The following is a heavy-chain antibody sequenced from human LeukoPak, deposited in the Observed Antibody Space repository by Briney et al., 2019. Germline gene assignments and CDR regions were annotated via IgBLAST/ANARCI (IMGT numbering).Heavy chain of an antibody. J-gene: IGHJ4*02. CDR1: GGLISSSPYY. D-gene: IGHD6-19*01. CDR2: IYYSGST. Sequence: PSETLSLTCSVSGGLISSSPYYWGWIRQSPGKGLEWIGNIYYSGSTHYNPSLKSRLTISVDTSKNLFSLKLTSVTAADTAIYYCARQWYSSGWYGDWGQGILVTVSS. CDR3: ARQWYSSGWYGD. V-gene: IGHV4-39*01.